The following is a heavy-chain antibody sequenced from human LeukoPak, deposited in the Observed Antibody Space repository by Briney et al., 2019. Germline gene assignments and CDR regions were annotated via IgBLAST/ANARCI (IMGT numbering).Heavy chain of an antibody. CDR2: ISSSSSTI. J-gene: IGHJ4*02. V-gene: IGHV3-48*01. CDR1: GFTFSSYS. CDR3: ARLFGYSGYDLRSFDY. D-gene: IGHD5-12*01. Sequence: GGSLRLSCAASGFTFSSYSMNWVRQAPGKGLEWVPYISSSSSTIYYADSAKGRFTISRDNAKNSLYLQMDSLRAEDTAVYYCARLFGYSGYDLRSFDYWGQGTLVTVSS.